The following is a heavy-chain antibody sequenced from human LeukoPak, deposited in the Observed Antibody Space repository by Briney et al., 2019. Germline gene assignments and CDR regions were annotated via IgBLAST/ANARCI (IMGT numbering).Heavy chain of an antibody. Sequence: GGSLRLSCAASGFTFSSYAMSWVRQAPGKGLEWVSAISGSGGSTYYADSVKGRFTISRDNSKNTLYLQMNSLRAEDTAVYYCARDAYCGGDCQISFDYWGQGTLVTVSS. D-gene: IGHD2-21*01. V-gene: IGHV3-23*01. CDR3: ARDAYCGGDCQISFDY. CDR2: ISGSGGST. J-gene: IGHJ4*02. CDR1: GFTFSSYA.